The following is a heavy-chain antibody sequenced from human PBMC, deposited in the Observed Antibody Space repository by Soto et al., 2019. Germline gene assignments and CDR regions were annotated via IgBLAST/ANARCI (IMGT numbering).Heavy chain of an antibody. J-gene: IGHJ4*02. Sequence: ASVKVSCKASGYTFTSYAMHWVRQAPGQRLEWMGWINAGNGNTKYSQKFQGRVTITRDTSASTAYMELSSLRSEDTAVYYCARAGAAGYTAFDYRGQGTLVTVSS. D-gene: IGHD6-13*01. CDR3: ARAGAAGYTAFDY. V-gene: IGHV1-3*01. CDR2: INAGNGNT. CDR1: GYTFTSYA.